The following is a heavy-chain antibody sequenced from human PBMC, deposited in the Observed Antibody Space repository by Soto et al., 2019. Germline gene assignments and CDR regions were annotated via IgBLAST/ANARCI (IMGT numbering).Heavy chain of an antibody. D-gene: IGHD3-9*01. Sequence: QLQLVQSAAEVKKPGASVRVSCKAYGYPFIKYGISWIRQAPEQGLEWMGWIKVDSGYTNYAQKFQGRVTMTADTSSDTAFMELGSLRLDDTAVYFCATSYDTGVDPWGQGTLVSVSS. CDR2: IKVDSGYT. J-gene: IGHJ5*02. V-gene: IGHV1-18*04. CDR1: GYPFIKYG. CDR3: ATSYDTGVDP.